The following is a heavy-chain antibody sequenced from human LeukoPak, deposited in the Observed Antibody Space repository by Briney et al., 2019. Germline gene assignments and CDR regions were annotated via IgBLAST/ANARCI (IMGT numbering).Heavy chain of an antibody. Sequence: PGGSLRLSCAASGFTFSSYAMSWVRQAPGKGLEWVSAISGSGGSTYYADSVKGRFTISRDNSKNTLYLQMNSPRAEDTAVYYCAKDRRSSVVAADYWGQGTLVTVSS. J-gene: IGHJ4*02. CDR1: GFTFSSYA. V-gene: IGHV3-23*01. D-gene: IGHD2-15*01. CDR3: AKDRRSSVVAADY. CDR2: ISGSGGST.